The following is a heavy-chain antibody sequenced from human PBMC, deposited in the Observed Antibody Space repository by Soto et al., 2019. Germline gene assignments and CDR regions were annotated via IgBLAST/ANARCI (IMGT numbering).Heavy chain of an antibody. Sequence: QVQLQESGPGLVKPSQTLSLTCTVSGGSISSGGYYWSWIRQHPGKGLEWIGYIYYSGSTYYNPSLKSRVTISVDTSKNQFSLKLSSVTAADTAVYYCAVRKGRFLEFANHWFDPWGQGTLVTVSS. V-gene: IGHV4-31*03. CDR2: IYYSGST. CDR3: AVRKGRFLEFANHWFDP. D-gene: IGHD3-3*01. J-gene: IGHJ5*02. CDR1: GGSISSGGYY.